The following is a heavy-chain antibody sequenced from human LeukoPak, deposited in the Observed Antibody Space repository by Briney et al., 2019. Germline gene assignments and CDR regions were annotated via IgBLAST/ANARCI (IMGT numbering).Heavy chain of an antibody. J-gene: IGHJ4*02. V-gene: IGHV4-38-2*01. CDR3: ARGGNYFDY. CDR2: IYRSGNT. CDR1: GYSIGSDFY. Sequence: SETLSLTCVVSGYSIGSDFYWGWIRQPPGKGLEWIASIYRSGNTYSNSSLKSRVRMSIDTSKNHFSLRLTSVTAADTAVYYCARGGNYFDYWGQGTLVTVSS.